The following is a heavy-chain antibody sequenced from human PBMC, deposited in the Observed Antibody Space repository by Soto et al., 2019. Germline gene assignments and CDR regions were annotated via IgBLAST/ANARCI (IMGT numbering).Heavy chain of an antibody. CDR1: GYTFTGYY. CDR3: ARAYYYDSSGYPGY. CDR2: INPNSGGT. Sequence: GASVKASCKASGYTFTGYYMHWVRQAPGQGLEWMGWINPNSGGTNYAQKFQGWVTMTRDTSISTAYMELSRLRSDDTAVYYCARAYYYDSSGYPGYWGQGTLVTVSS. J-gene: IGHJ4*02. D-gene: IGHD3-22*01. V-gene: IGHV1-2*04.